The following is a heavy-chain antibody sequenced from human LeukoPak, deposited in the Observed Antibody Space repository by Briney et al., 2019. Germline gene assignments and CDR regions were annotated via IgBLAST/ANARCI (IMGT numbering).Heavy chain of an antibody. CDR2: INWNGETT. J-gene: IGHJ4*02. V-gene: IGHV3-20*04. CDR3: ATHSYYYGSGSYPHYLDY. Sequence: GGSLRLSCAASGFIFEDNGMSWVRQAPGKGLEWLSGINWNGETTGYVDSVKGRFTISRDNAKNSLYLQMNSLRVEDMALYYCATHSYYYGSGSYPHYLDYWGQGTLVTVSS. D-gene: IGHD3-10*01. CDR1: GFIFEDNG.